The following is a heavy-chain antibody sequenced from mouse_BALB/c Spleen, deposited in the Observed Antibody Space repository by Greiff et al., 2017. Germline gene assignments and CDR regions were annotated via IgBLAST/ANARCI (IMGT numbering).Heavy chain of an antibody. CDR1: GFSLTSYG. CDR2: IWAGGST. D-gene: IGHD2-3*01. V-gene: IGHV2-9*02. CDR3: ARAIYDGYYGRAMDY. J-gene: IGHJ4*01. Sequence: VQLQQSGPGLVAPSQSLSITCTVSGFSLTSYGVHWVRQPPGKGLEWLGVIWAGGSTNYNSALMSRLSISKDNSKSQVFLKMNSLQTDDTAMYYCARAIYDGYYGRAMDYWGQGTSVTVSS.